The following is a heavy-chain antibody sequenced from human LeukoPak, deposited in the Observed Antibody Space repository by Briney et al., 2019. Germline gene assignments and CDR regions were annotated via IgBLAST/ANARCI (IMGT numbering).Heavy chain of an antibody. J-gene: IGHJ5*02. CDR1: GGSISSYY. D-gene: IGHD3-22*01. V-gene: IGHV4-59*01. CDR2: IYYSGST. CDR3: ARDYYDSSGYYFNWFDP. Sequence: PSETLSLTCTVSGGSISSYYWSWIRQPPGKGLEGIGYIYYSGSTNYNPSLKSRVTISVDTSKNQFSLKLSSVTAADTAVYYCARDYYDSSGYYFNWFDPWGQGTLVTVSS.